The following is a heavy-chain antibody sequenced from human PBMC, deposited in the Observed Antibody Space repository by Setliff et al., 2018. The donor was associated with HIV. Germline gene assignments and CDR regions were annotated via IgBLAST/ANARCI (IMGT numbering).Heavy chain of an antibody. Sequence: GSLRLSCATSGFTFSSHVMGWVRQAPGKGLEWVSVITQGGDSAYYADSVQGRFTISKDHSKNTLYLQMNSLRAEDTAMYYCAKLLFFAFHTWGQGTMVTVSS. CDR1: GFTFSSHV. D-gene: IGHD3-3*01. CDR2: ITQGGDSA. J-gene: IGHJ3*02. V-gene: IGHV3-23*01. CDR3: AKLLFFAFHT.